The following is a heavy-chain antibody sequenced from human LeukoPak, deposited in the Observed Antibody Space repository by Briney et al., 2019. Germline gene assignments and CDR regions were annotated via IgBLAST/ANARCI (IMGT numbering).Heavy chain of an antibody. CDR3: ARSSPGNYYYDSSGYFDY. D-gene: IGHD3-22*01. V-gene: IGHV1-69*05. CDR1: GGTFSSYA. Sequence: GSSVKVSCKASGGTFSSYAISWVRRAPGQGLEWMGGIIPIFGTANYAQKFQGRVTITTDESTSTAYMELSSLRSEDTAVCYCARSSPGNYYYDSSGYFDYWGQGTLVTVSS. CDR2: IIPIFGTA. J-gene: IGHJ4*02.